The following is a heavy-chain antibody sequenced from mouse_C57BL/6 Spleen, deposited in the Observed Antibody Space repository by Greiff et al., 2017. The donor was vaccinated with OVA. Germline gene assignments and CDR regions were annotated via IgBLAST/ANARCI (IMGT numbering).Heavy chain of an antibody. CDR3: ARWRSSGEPY. V-gene: IGHV1-42*01. Sequence: EVQLQQSGPALVQPGASVKISCKASGYSFTGYYMNWVKQSPEKSLEWIGEIHPSTGGTTYNQKRKAKSTLTVDKSASTDYMQLKSLTSEDSAVYYCARWRSSGEPYWGQGTTLTVSS. CDR2: IHPSTGGT. D-gene: IGHD3-2*02. J-gene: IGHJ2*01. CDR1: GYSFTGYY.